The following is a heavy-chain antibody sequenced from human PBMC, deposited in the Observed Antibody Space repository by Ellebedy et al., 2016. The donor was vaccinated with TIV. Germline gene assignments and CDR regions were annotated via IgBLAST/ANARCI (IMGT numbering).Heavy chain of an antibody. J-gene: IGHJ4*02. CDR3: ARVGSYYDSSGVNGFDY. CDR1: GGSFSGYY. V-gene: IGHV4-34*01. Sequence: MPSETLSLTCAVYGGSFSGYYWSWIRKPPGKGLEWIGEINHSGSTNYNPSLKSRVTISVDTSKNQFSLKLSSVTAADTAVYYCARVGSYYDSSGVNGFDYWGQGTLVTVSS. D-gene: IGHD3-22*01. CDR2: INHSGST.